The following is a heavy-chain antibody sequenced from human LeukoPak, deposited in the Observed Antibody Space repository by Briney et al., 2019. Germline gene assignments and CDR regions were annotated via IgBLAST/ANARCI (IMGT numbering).Heavy chain of an antibody. CDR2: IYHSGST. Sequence: PSETLSLTCAVYGGSFSGYYWSWIRQPPGKGLEWLGEIYHSGSTNYNPSLKSRVTISVDKSKNQFSLKLSSVTAADTAVYYCAREQQLDHSSGWYGAGWYYYYYMDVWGKGTTVTISS. V-gene: IGHV4-34*01. CDR3: AREQQLDHSSGWYGAGWYYYYYMDV. J-gene: IGHJ6*03. CDR1: GGSFSGYY. D-gene: IGHD6-19*01.